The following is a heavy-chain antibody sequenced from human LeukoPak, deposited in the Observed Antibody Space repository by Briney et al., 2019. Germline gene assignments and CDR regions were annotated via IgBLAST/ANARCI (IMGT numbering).Heavy chain of an antibody. CDR2: IYSGGST. Sequence: GGSLRLSCAASGFTVSSNYMSWVRQAPGKGLEWVSVIYSGGSTYYADSVKGRFTNSRDNSKNTLYLQMNSLRAEDTAVYYCASEMNDFWSGYYTRTYGMDVWGQGTTVTVSS. CDR3: ASEMNDFWSGYYTRTYGMDV. D-gene: IGHD3-3*01. J-gene: IGHJ6*02. CDR1: GFTVSSNY. V-gene: IGHV3-53*01.